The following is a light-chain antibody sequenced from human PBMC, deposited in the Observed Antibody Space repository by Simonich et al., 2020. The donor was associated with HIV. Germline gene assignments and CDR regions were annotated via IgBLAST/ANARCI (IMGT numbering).Light chain of an antibody. CDR3: QQYNSYST. V-gene: IGKV1-5*03. J-gene: IGKJ1*01. Sequence: DIQMTQSPSTLSASVGERVTITCRASQSISSWLAWYQQKPGKAPKLLIYKESSLESGVPSRFSGSGSGTEFTLTISSLQPDDFATYYCQQYNSYSTFGQGTKVEIK. CDR1: QSISSW. CDR2: KES.